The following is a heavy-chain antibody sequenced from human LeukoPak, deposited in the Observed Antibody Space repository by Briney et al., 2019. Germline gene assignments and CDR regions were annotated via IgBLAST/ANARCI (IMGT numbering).Heavy chain of an antibody. CDR1: GFTFSTYS. D-gene: IGHD3-9*01. CDR3: AKDPRYDILTGYQDY. J-gene: IGHJ4*02. CDR2: IKEDGSEK. V-gene: IGHV3-7*03. Sequence: PGGSLRLSCAASGFTFSTYSMNWVRQAPGKGLEWVANIKEDGSEKYYVDSVKGRFTISRDNSKNTLYLQMNSLRAEDTAVYYCAKDPRYDILTGYQDYWGQGTLVTVSS.